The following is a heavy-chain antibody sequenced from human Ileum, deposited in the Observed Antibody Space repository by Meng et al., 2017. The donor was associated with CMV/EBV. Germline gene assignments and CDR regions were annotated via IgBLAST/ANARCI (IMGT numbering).Heavy chain of an antibody. J-gene: IGHJ4*02. D-gene: IGHD5-12*01. CDR3: ARVGVAITLDY. Sequence: GESLKISCAASGFTFSSYAMHWVRQAPGKGLEWVAVISYDGSNKYYADSVKGRFTISRDNSKNTLYLQMNSLRAEDTAVYYCARVGVAITLDYWGQGTLVTVSS. CDR1: GFTFSSYA. CDR2: ISYDGSNK. V-gene: IGHV3-30*14.